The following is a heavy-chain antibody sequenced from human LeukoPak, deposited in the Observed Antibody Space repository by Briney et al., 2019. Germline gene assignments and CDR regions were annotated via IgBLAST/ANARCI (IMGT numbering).Heavy chain of an antibody. D-gene: IGHD4-11*01. CDR2: IKQDGSEK. J-gene: IGHJ6*02. CDR3: ARRATVTPYYYYYYGMDV. CDR1: GFTFSSYC. Sequence: PGGSLRLSCAASGFTFSSYCMSWVRQAPGKGLEWVANIKQDGSEKYYVDSVKGRFTISRDNAKNSLYLQMNSLRAEDTAVYYCARRATVTPYYYYYYGMDVWGQGTTVTVSS. V-gene: IGHV3-7*03.